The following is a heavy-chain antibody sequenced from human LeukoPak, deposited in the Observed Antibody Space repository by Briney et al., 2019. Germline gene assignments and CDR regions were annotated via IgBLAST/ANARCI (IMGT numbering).Heavy chain of an antibody. V-gene: IGHV3-7*01. CDR2: INHNGNVN. CDR3: ARGIAAAGPSTPLWD. Sequence: GGSLRLSCAASGFTFSSYWMNWARQAPGKGLEWVASINHNGNVNYYVDSVKGRFTISRDNSKNTLYLQMNSLRAEDTAVYYCARGIAAAGPSTPLWDWGQGTLVTVSS. D-gene: IGHD6-13*01. J-gene: IGHJ4*02. CDR1: GFTFSSYW.